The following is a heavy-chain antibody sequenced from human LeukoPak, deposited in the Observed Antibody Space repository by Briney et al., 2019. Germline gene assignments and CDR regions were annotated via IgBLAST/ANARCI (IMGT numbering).Heavy chain of an antibody. D-gene: IGHD5-18*01. CDR1: GFTFSSYS. Sequence: GGSLRLSCAASGFTFSSYSMNWVRQAPGKGLEWVSYISSSSSTIYYADSVKGRFTISRDNAKNSLYLQMNSLRAEDTAVYYCARVVWGWDTAMPTPFDYWGQGTLVTVSS. V-gene: IGHV3-48*01. CDR2: ISSSSSTI. CDR3: ARVVWGWDTAMPTPFDY. J-gene: IGHJ4*02.